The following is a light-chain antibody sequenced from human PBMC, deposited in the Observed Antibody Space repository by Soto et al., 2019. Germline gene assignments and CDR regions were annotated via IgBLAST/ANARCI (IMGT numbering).Light chain of an antibody. CDR3: QQYLNLLT. V-gene: IGKV1-33*01. Sequence: DIQMTQSPSSLSASVGDRVTITCQASQDINIYLNWYQQKPGKAPKLLIYDASKLETGVPSRFSGSGSGTEFTFTISSLQPEDIATYFCQQYLNLLTFGGRTKVEI. CDR1: QDINIY. J-gene: IGKJ4*01. CDR2: DAS.